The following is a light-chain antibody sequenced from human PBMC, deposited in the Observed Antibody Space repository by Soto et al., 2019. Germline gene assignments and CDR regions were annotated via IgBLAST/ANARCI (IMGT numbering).Light chain of an antibody. CDR3: SSYTSSSTVV. Sequence: QSALTQHASVSGSPGQSITISCTGTISDVGGYNYVSWYQQHPGKAPKLMIYEVSNRPSGVSNRFSGSKSGNTASLTISGLQAEDEADYYCSSYTSSSTVVFGGGTKLTVL. J-gene: IGLJ2*01. CDR2: EVS. V-gene: IGLV2-14*01. CDR1: ISDVGGYNY.